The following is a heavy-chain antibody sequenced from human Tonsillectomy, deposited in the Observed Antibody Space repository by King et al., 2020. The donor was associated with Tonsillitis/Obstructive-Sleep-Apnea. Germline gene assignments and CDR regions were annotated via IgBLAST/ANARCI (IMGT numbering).Heavy chain of an antibody. CDR2: LSVSDGNT. CDR3: VKLRVGYFDWTYFEY. Sequence: VQLVESGGGLVQPGGSLRLSCAASGVTFSRFAMSGVRPAPGKGMEWVSALSVSDGNTYYADPVKGRVTIYRDNSKNTLYLQMNSLRAEDTAVYYFVKLRVGYFDWTYFEYWGQRTLVTVSS. CDR1: GVTFSRFA. V-gene: IGHV3-23*04. D-gene: IGHD3-9*01. J-gene: IGHJ4*02.